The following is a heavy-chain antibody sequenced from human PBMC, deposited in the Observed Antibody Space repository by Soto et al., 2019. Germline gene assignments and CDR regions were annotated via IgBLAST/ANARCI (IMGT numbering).Heavy chain of an antibody. CDR1: GFTFRSYV. Sequence: QVQLVESGGGVVQPGTXXXVSCVGSGFTFRSYVIHWVRQAPGKGLEWVALTSYDGSDKYYGDSVRGRFTISRDNSRNTVDLQMDSLRLEDTALYYCARWGTTGGLDVWGQGTLVSVSS. D-gene: IGHD3-16*01. CDR3: ARWGTTGGLDV. CDR2: TSYDGSDK. V-gene: IGHV3-30*19. J-gene: IGHJ1*01.